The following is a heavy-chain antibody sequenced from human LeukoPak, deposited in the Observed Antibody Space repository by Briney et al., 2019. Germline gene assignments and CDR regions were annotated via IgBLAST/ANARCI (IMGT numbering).Heavy chain of an antibody. Sequence: GASVKVSCKASGYTFTSYYMHWVRQAPGQGLEWMGIINPSGGSTSYAQKFQGRVTMTRDTSTSTVYMELSSQRSEDTAVYYCARDAGPTSPLLYYYYYYYGMDVWGQGSTVSVSS. CDR3: ARDAGPTSPLLYYYYYYYGMDV. CDR1: GYTFTSYY. D-gene: IGHD3-22*01. J-gene: IGHJ6*02. V-gene: IGHV1-46*03. CDR2: INPSGGST.